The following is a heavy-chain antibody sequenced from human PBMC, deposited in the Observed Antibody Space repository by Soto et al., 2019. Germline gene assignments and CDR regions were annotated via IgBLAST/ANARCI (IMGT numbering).Heavy chain of an antibody. V-gene: IGHV2-26*01. CDR2: IFSNDEK. D-gene: IGHD2-21*02. Sequence: LLKPTETLPLTCSVSRFSRTKSNKVVSWVRQPPGKALEWLAHIFSNDEKSYSTSLKSRLTISKDTSKSQVVLTMTNMDPVDTATYYCARVYRKHIVVVTAIYYFDYWGQGTLVTVSS. CDR1: RFSRTKSNKV. J-gene: IGHJ4*02. CDR3: ARVYRKHIVVVTAIYYFDY.